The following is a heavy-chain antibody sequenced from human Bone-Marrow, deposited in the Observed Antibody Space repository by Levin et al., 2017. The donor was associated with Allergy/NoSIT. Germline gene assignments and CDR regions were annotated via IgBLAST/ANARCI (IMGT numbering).Heavy chain of an antibody. CDR1: VFTFDAYW. Sequence: GGSLRLSCAASVFTFDAYWMTWVRQAPGKGLKWVAKIKYDGGEKKYVDSVKGRFTIARDNPKNLLFLQMSSLRAEDTAVYYCARIYDSTGYYSGVGAFDIWGPGTMVTVSS. D-gene: IGHD3-22*01. J-gene: IGHJ3*02. CDR2: IKYDGGEK. CDR3: ARIYDSTGYYSGVGAFDI. V-gene: IGHV3-7*01.